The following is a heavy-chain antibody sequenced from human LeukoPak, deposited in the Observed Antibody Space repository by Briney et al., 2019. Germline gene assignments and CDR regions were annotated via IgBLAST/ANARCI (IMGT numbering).Heavy chain of an antibody. J-gene: IGHJ6*02. V-gene: IGHV1-69*13. CDR2: IIPIFGTA. Sequence: SVKVSCKASGGTFISYAISWVRQAPGQGLEWMGGIIPIFGTANYAQKFQGRVTITADESTSTAYMELSSLRSEDTAVYYCAGGPGFLEWLFNFRETYYYYGMDVWGQGTTVTVSS. CDR1: GGTFISYA. CDR3: AGGPGFLEWLFNFRETYYYYGMDV. D-gene: IGHD3-3*01.